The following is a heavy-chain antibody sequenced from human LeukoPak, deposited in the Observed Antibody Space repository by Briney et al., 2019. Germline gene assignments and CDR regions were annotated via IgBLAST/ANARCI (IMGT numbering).Heavy chain of an antibody. CDR3: ARLDSSGYYFFDY. CDR2: IYTSGST. V-gene: IGHV4-61*02. Sequence: SETLSLTCTVSGGSISSGSYYWSWIRQPAGKGLEWIGRIYTSGSTNYNPSLESRVTISVDTSKNQFSLKLSSVTAADTAVYYCARLDSSGYYFFDYWGQGTLVTVSS. CDR1: GGSISSGSYY. D-gene: IGHD3-22*01. J-gene: IGHJ4*02.